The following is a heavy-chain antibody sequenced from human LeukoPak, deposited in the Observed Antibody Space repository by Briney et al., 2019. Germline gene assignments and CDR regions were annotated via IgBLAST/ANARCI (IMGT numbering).Heavy chain of an antibody. Sequence: GGSLRLSCAASGVTFSSDAMSWVRQAPGKGVEWGSGISGTGGNTYYADSVKGRFTISRDNSKNTLYLQINSLRAEDTAVYYCAKDRYRGSPYYFDYWAQGTLVTVSS. CDR2: ISGTGGNT. D-gene: IGHD5-12*01. V-gene: IGHV3-23*01. J-gene: IGHJ4*02. CDR1: GVTFSSDA. CDR3: AKDRYRGSPYYFDY.